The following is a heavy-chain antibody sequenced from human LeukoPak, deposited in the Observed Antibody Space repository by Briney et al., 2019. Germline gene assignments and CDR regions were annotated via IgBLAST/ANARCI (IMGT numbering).Heavy chain of an antibody. V-gene: IGHV4-39*01. CDR1: GGSISSSSYY. CDR2: IYYSGTT. Sequence: SETLSLTCAVYGGSISSSSYYWGWIRQPPGKGLEWIGSIYYSGTTYYNPSLKSRVTISVDTSKNQFSLKLSSVTAADTAVYYCARHVVGAAAGRLAYYYMDVWGKGTTVTISS. CDR3: ARHVVGAAAGRLAYYYMDV. D-gene: IGHD6-13*01. J-gene: IGHJ6*03.